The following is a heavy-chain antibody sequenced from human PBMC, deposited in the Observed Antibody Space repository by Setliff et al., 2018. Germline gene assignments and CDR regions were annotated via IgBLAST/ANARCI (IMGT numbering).Heavy chain of an antibody. D-gene: IGHD2-21*02. CDR3: AKSGGDHCCPLYHHYYMDV. CDR1: GFTFRDYS. CDR2: IDQGSNG. Sequence: GGSLRLSCATSGFTFRDYSLTWVRQAPGKGLEWVSGIDQGSNGYYPDSMKGRFTISRDNSRNTISLQINDLRVEDTAVYYCAKSGGDHCCPLYHHYYMDVWGTGTTVTVSS. V-gene: IGHV3-23*05. J-gene: IGHJ6*03.